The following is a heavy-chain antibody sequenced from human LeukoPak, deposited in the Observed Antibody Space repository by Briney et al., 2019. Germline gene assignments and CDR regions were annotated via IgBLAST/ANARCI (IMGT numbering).Heavy chain of an antibody. CDR2: ISAYNGNT. J-gene: IGHJ4*02. CDR1: GYTFTSYG. CDR3: ARHYYYDSSGYYFDY. V-gene: IGHV1-18*01. Sequence: GASVKVCCKASGYTFTSYGISWVRQAPGQGLEWMGWISAYNGNTNDAHKLQGRVTMTTDPSTSTAYMELRSLRSDGTAVYYCARHYYYDSSGYYFDYWGQGTLVTVSS. D-gene: IGHD3-22*01.